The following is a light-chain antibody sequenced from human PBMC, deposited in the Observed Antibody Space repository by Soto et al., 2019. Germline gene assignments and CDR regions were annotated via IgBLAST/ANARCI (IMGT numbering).Light chain of an antibody. V-gene: IGLV2-14*01. CDR1: SSDVGCYNY. CDR2: EVS. J-gene: IGLJ1*01. CDR3: SSYTSSSTLEV. Sequence: QSVLTQPASVSGSPGQSITISCTGTSSDVGCYNYVSWYQQHPGKAPKLMIYEVSNRTSGVSNRFSGSKSGNTASLTISGLQAEDEAEYYCSSYTSSSTLEVFGTGTKLTVL.